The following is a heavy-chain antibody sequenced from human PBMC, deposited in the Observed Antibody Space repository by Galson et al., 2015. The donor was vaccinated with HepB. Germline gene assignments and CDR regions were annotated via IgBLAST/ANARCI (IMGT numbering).Heavy chain of an antibody. D-gene: IGHD1-7*01. V-gene: IGHV5-51*01. J-gene: IGHJ6*02. Sequence: QSGAEVTKPGESLKISCKGSGFSFASYWIGWVRQMPGKGLEWMGLIYPGDSDTRYSPSFQGQVTISADKSINTAYLQWSGLRASDTAIYYCARHSQTTASLDYYFFYGMDVWGQGTTVTVSS. CDR2: IYPGDSDT. CDR1: GFSFASYW. CDR3: ARHSQTTASLDYYFFYGMDV.